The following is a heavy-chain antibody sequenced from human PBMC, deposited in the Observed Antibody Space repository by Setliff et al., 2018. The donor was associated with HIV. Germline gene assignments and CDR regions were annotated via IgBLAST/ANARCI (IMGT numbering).Heavy chain of an antibody. CDR2: ITSSSTTI. J-gene: IGHJ3*02. V-gene: IGHV3-48*04. D-gene: IGHD5-18*01. Sequence: GSLRLSCAASGFTFSNAWMNWVRQAPGKGLEWVSYITSSSTTIYYADSVKGRFTISRDNAKNSLYLQMNSLRAEDTAVYYCARARIQLWFFDIWGQGTMVTVSS. CDR1: GFTFSNAW. CDR3: ARARIQLWFFDI.